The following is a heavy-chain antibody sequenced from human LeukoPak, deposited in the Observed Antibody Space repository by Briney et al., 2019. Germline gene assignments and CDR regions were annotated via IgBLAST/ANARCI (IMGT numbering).Heavy chain of an antibody. CDR3: ARDLAAYSSGWYFL. V-gene: IGHV3-21*01. CDR2: ISSSSSYI. J-gene: IGHJ3*01. CDR1: GFTVSSNY. D-gene: IGHD6-19*01. Sequence: GGSLRLSCAASGFTVSSNYMSWVRQAPGKGLEWVSSISSSSSYIYYADSVKGRFTISRDNAKNSLYLQMNSLRAEDTAVYHCARDLAAYSSGWYFLWGQGTMVTVSS.